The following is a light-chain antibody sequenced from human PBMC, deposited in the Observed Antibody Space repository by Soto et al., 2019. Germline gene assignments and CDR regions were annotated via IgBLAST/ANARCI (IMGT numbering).Light chain of an antibody. Sequence: DIVITQSPDSLAVSLGERATINCKSSQSVYYGSYYANYYISWYQQKPGQPPKLLIYCASTRESGVPDRFSASGSGTDFTLTISSLQAEDVAIYYCQQYYNTPHTFGQGTRLEIK. CDR1: QSVYYGSYYANY. CDR3: QQYYNTPHT. J-gene: IGKJ2*01. CDR2: CAS. V-gene: IGKV4-1*01.